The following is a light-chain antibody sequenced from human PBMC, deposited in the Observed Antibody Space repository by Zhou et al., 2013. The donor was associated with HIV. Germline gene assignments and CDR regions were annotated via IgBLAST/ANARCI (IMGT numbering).Light chain of an antibody. J-gene: IGKJ2*01. CDR1: QMINSDH. CDR2: GGS. CDR3: QQYANSPQT. Sequence: VLAQSPVTLSLSPGERATLSCRASQMINSDHLAWFLQKPGQAPRLLIYGGSNRATGVPDRFTGSGSGTDFTLTFTTLGPEDFAVYYCQQYANSPQTFGQGTKVEIK. V-gene: IGKV3-20*01.